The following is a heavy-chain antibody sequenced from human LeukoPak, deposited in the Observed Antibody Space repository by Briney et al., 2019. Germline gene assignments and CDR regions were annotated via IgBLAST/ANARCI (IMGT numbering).Heavy chain of an antibody. D-gene: IGHD3-10*01. J-gene: IGHJ3*02. CDR3: ARDHRGARLAFDI. Sequence: SETLSLTCTVSGGSISTYFWIWIRQPAGKGLEWIGRIYTTETTNYNPSLKSRITMSVGTSKNQFSLKLSSVTAADTAVYYCARDHRGARLAFDIWGQGTMVTVSS. CDR1: GGSISTYF. CDR2: IYTTETT. V-gene: IGHV4-4*07.